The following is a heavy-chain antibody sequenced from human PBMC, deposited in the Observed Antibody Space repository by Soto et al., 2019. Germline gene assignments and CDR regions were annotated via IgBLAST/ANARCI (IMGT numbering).Heavy chain of an antibody. D-gene: IGHD3-22*01. CDR1: YGSVSGCDYY. J-gene: IGHJ6*02. Sequence: PSETLSLTCTVSYGSVSGCDYYWGWVRQPPGKGLEWIGYIYYSGSTYYNPSLKSRVTISVDTSKNQFSLKLSSVTAADTAVYYCARDHYDSSGYYYKTYYYYYGMDVWGQGTTVTVS. CDR2: IYYSGST. V-gene: IGHV4-30-4*08. CDR3: ARDHYDSSGYYYKTYYYYYGMDV.